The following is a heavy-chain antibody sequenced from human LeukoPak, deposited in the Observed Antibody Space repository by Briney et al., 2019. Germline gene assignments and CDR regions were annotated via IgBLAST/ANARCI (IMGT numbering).Heavy chain of an antibody. CDR1: GLTFSSYW. CDR3: ARGGSGGYYKSRFDY. CDR2: IKQEGCET. D-gene: IGHD3-10*01. J-gene: IGHJ4*02. Sequence: GGSLRLSCAASGLTFSSYWMSWVRQAPGKGLEWVAKIKQEGCETYDVNSVKGRFTISRDNAKNSVYLQMNSLRAEDTAVYYGARGGSGGYYKSRFDYCGQGTLVTVSA. V-gene: IGHV3-7*01.